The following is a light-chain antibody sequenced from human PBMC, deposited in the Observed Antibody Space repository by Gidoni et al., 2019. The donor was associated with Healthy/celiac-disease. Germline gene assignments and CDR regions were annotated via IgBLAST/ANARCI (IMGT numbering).Light chain of an antibody. CDR2: EVS. CDR3: CSYAGSSTFVV. J-gene: IGLJ2*01. Sequence: QSALTQPASVSGSPGQSIPISCTGTSSAVGSYNLVSWYQQHPGKAPKLMIYEVSKRPSGVSNRFSGSKSGNTASLTISGLQAEDEADYYCCSYAGSSTFVVFGGGTKLTVL. CDR1: SSAVGSYNL. V-gene: IGLV2-23*02.